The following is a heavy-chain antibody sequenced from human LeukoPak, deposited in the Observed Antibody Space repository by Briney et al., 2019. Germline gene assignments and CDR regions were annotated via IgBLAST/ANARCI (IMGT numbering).Heavy chain of an antibody. J-gene: IGHJ6*02. CDR2: IYYSGRT. CDR3: ARDRGNYYGSGSYEKVLDV. Sequence: SQTLSLTSTVSGVSISSGDYYWSWIRQPPGKGLEWIGYIYYSGRTYYNPSLKSRVTISADTSKNQFSLKLSSVTAADTAVYYCARDRGNYYGSGSYEKVLDVWGQGTTVTVSS. CDR1: GVSISSGDYY. D-gene: IGHD3-10*01. V-gene: IGHV4-30-4*08.